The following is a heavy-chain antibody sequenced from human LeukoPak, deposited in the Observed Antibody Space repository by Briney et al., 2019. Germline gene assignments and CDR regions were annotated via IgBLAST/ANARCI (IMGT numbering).Heavy chain of an antibody. V-gene: IGHV3-23*01. J-gene: IGHJ4*02. CDR2: ISGSGGST. D-gene: IGHD5-24*01. CDR3: AKEHRGVMATTYYFDY. CDR1: GSGFIFSNYG. Sequence: PGGSLRLSCAASGSGFIFSNYGMRWVRQAPGKGLEWVSAISGSGGSTYYADSVKGRFTISRDNSKNTLYLQMNSLRAEDTAVYYCAKEHRGVMATTYYFDYWGQGTLVTVSS.